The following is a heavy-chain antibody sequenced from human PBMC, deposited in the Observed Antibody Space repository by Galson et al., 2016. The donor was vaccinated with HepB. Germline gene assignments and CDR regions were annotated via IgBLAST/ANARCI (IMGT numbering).Heavy chain of an antibody. Sequence: AASGFTFSSCLMAWVRQAPGKGLEWVATISAGGGTTYYADSVKGRLTISRENPKNTLSLQMNSLRAEDTAVYYCVKGGGFRGYSYGAFDYWGQGTLVTVSS. CDR1: GFTFSSCL. CDR3: VKGGGFRGYSYGAFDY. D-gene: IGHD5-18*01. J-gene: IGHJ4*02. V-gene: IGHV3-23*01. CDR2: ISAGGGTT.